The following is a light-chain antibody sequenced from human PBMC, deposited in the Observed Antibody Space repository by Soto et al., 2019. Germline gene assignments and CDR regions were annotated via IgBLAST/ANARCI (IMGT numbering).Light chain of an antibody. CDR2: LNNDGSH. V-gene: IGLV4-69*01. CDR3: ETWNSNTRV. Sequence: QLVLTQSPSASASLGASVKLTCTLSSGHSSYAIAWHQKQPGKGPRYLMDLNNDGSHTKGDGIPDRFSGSSSGADRYLIISSLQSEDEADYYCETWNSNTRVFGGGTKLTVL. CDR1: SGHSSYA. J-gene: IGLJ3*02.